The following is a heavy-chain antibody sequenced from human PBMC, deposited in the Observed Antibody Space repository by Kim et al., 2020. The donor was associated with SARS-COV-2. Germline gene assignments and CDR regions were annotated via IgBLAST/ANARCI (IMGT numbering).Heavy chain of an antibody. D-gene: IGHD6-19*01. V-gene: IGHV3-21*01. Sequence: GGSLRLSCAASGFTFSSYSMNWVRQAPGKGLEWVSSISSSSSYIYYADSVKGRFTISRDNAKNSLYLQMNSLRAEDTAVYYCARGPFEQWLVLDYYYYGMDVWGQGTTVTVSS. CDR1: GFTFSSYS. CDR2: ISSSSSYI. J-gene: IGHJ6*02. CDR3: ARGPFEQWLVLDYYYYGMDV.